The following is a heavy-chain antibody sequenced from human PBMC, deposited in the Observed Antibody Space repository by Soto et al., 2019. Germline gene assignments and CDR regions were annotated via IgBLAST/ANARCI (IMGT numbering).Heavy chain of an antibody. CDR1: GGSISSGDYY. CDR2: IYYSGST. CDR3: AGRYCSGGSCYSTDYLTDY. J-gene: IGHJ4*02. Sequence: SETLSLTCTVSGGSISSGDYYWSWIRQPPGKGLEWIGYIYYSGSTYYNPSLKSRVTISVDTSKNQFSLKLSSVTAADTAVYYCAGRYCSGGSCYSTDYLTDYWGQGTLVTVSS. V-gene: IGHV4-30-4*01. D-gene: IGHD2-15*01.